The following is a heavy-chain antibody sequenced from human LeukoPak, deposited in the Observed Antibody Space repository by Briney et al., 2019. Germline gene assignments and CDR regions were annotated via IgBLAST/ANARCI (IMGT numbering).Heavy chain of an antibody. V-gene: IGHV3-23*01. Sequence: GGSLRLSCAASGFAFSSYAMRWVRQAPGKGLEWVSAISDSGGSTFYADSVKGRFTMSRDNSRNTLYLQMNSLRADDTAVYYCAKIGLYSNSFDYWGQGTLVTVSS. J-gene: IGHJ4*02. CDR3: AKIGLYSNSFDY. CDR2: ISDSGGST. D-gene: IGHD4-11*01. CDR1: GFAFSSYA.